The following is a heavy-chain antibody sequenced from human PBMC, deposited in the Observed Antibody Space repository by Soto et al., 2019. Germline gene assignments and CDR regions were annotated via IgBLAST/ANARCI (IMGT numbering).Heavy chain of an antibody. D-gene: IGHD3-10*01. CDR2: ISSDGNRR. CDR1: GFTFPNFA. V-gene: IGHV3-30*18. Sequence: QVYLVESGGGVVQPGRSLRLSCAVSGFTFPNFAMHWVRQAPGKGLEWVALISSDGNRRYYADSVKGRFTISRDNSKNTLCLQMYGLTTEDTAVFYCAKDHYVSRSGSVSPYYFDYWGQGTLVTVSS. CDR3: AKDHYVSRSGSVSPYYFDY. J-gene: IGHJ4*02.